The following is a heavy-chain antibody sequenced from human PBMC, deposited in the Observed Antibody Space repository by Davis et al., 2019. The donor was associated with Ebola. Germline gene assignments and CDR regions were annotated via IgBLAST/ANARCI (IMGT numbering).Heavy chain of an antibody. Sequence: LRLSCAISGDSVSSNSAAWNWIRQSPSRGLEWLGRTYYRSKWYNDYAVSVKSRITINPDTSKNQFSLQLNSVTPEDTAVYYCARGMMYYDFWSGYPLYYFDYWGQGTLVTVSS. CDR2: TYYRSKWYN. CDR3: ARGMMYYDFWSGYPLYYFDY. CDR1: GDSVSSNSAA. V-gene: IGHV6-1*01. D-gene: IGHD3-3*01. J-gene: IGHJ4*02.